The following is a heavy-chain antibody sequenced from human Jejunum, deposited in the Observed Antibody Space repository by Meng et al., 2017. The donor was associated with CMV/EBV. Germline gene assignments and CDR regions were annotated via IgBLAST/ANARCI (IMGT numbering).Heavy chain of an antibody. CDR1: GASFSNYY. CDR3: ARTDYYSYYGMDV. J-gene: IGHJ6*02. Sequence: VSGASFSNYYWSWIRQTPGRGLEWIGFILHSGSTSYNPSLESRVTISVDTSKNQFSLKVSSVTAADTAVYFCARTDYYSYYGMDVWGPGTTVTVSS. CDR2: ILHSGST. V-gene: IGHV4-59*01.